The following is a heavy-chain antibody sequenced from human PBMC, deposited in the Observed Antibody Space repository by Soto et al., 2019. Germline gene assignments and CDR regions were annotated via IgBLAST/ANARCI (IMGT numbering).Heavy chain of an antibody. CDR3: ALSITIFGVVINQAFDY. D-gene: IGHD3-3*01. J-gene: IGHJ4*02. Sequence: QITLKESGPTLVNPTQTLTLTCTFSGFSLSTSGVGVGWIRQPPGKALEWLALIYWDDDKRYSPSLKSRLTITKDTSKNQVVLTMTNMDPVDTATYYCALSITIFGVVINQAFDYWGQGTLVTVSS. CDR2: IYWDDDK. V-gene: IGHV2-5*02. CDR1: GFSLSTSGVG.